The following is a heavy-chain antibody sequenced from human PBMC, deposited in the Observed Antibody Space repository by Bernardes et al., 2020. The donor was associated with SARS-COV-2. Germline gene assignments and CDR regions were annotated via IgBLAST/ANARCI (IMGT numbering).Heavy chain of an antibody. Sequence: ASVKVSCKASGYTFTGYYMHWVRQAPGQGLEWMGWINPNSGGTNYAQKFQGRVTMTRDTSISTAYMELSRLRSDDTAVYYCARDGIFTWGYCSSTSCRNWFDPWGQGTLVTVSS. V-gene: IGHV1-2*02. CDR3: ARDGIFTWGYCSSTSCRNWFDP. J-gene: IGHJ5*02. CDR1: GYTFTGYY. D-gene: IGHD2-2*01. CDR2: INPNSGGT.